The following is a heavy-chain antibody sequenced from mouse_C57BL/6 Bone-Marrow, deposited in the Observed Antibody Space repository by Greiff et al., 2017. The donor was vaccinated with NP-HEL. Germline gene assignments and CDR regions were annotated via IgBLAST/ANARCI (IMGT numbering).Heavy chain of an antibody. CDR3: ARDVGDY. J-gene: IGHJ2*01. Sequence: EVKLEESGGGLVKPGGSLKLSCAASGFTFSSYAMSWVRQTPEKRLEWVATISDGGSYTYYPDNVKGRFTISRDNAKNNLYLQMSHLKSEDTAMYYCARDVGDYWGQGTTLTVSS. CDR1: GFTFSSYA. CDR2: ISDGGSYT. V-gene: IGHV5-4*01.